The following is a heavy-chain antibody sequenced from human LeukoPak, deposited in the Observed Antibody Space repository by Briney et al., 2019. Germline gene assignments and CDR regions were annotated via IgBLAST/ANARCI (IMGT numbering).Heavy chain of an antibody. Sequence: GGSLRLSCAASGFDFSRYEMNWVRQAPGKGLEWVSYISTSSRTRYYADSVKGRFTISRDNAKDSLDLHMNSLRAEDTAIYYCAREDRSSTSCRLDSWGQGTLVTVSS. D-gene: IGHD2-2*01. J-gene: IGHJ4*02. V-gene: IGHV3-48*03. CDR2: ISTSSRTR. CDR3: AREDRSSTSCRLDS. CDR1: GFDFSRYE.